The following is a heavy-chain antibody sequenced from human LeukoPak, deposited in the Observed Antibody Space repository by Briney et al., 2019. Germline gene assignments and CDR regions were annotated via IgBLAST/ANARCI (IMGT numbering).Heavy chain of an antibody. Sequence: PSETLSLTCAVYGGSFSGYYWSWIRQPPGKGLEWIGEINHSGSTSYNPSLKSRVTISVDTSKNQFSLKLSSVTAADTAVYYCARGRYCSSTSCHFDYWGQGTLVTVSS. V-gene: IGHV4-34*01. CDR1: GGSFSGYY. J-gene: IGHJ4*02. D-gene: IGHD2-2*01. CDR2: INHSGST. CDR3: ARGRYCSSTSCHFDY.